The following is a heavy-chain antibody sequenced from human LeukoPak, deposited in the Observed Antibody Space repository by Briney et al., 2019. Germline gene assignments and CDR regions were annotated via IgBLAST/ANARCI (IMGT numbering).Heavy chain of an antibody. J-gene: IGHJ2*01. CDR1: GFTFSDYY. V-gene: IGHV3-11*03. CDR3: ARKYSSSWHTKAYWYFDL. CDR2: ISSSSSYT. D-gene: IGHD6-13*01. Sequence: GGSLRLSCAASGFTFSDYYMSWIRQAPGKGLEWVSYISSSSSYTNYADSVKGRFTISRDNAKNSLYLQMNSLRAEDTAVYYCARKYSSSWHTKAYWYFDLWGRGTLVTVSS.